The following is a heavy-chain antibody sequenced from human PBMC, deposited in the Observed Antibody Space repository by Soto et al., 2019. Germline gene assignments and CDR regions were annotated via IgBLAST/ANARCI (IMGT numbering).Heavy chain of an antibody. Sequence: QVQLQESGPGLVNPSGTLSLTCAVSGGSISSSNWWSWVRQPPGKGLEWIGEIYHTGTTNYNPSHKRRVSILVDTSKNQFSLQLSSVTAADAAIYYCARDPGRALAGDWGEGTLVTVSS. CDR3: ARDPGRALAGD. D-gene: IGHD6-19*01. CDR2: IYHTGTT. V-gene: IGHV4-4*02. CDR1: GGSISSSNW. J-gene: IGHJ4*02.